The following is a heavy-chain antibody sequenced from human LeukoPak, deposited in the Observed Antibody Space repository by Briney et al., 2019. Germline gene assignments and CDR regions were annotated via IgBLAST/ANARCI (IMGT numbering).Heavy chain of an antibody. CDR3: ARGDCSSSSCSGFYGMDV. V-gene: IGHV3-23*01. CDR2: ISGSGGST. D-gene: IGHD2-2*01. J-gene: IGHJ6*02. CDR1: GFTFSSYA. Sequence: PGGSLRLSCAASGFTFSSYAMSWVRQAPGKGLEWVSAISGSGGSTYYADSVKGRFTVSRDNSKNTLYMELNSLRAEDTAVYYCARGDCSSSSCSGFYGMDVWGQGTTATVSS.